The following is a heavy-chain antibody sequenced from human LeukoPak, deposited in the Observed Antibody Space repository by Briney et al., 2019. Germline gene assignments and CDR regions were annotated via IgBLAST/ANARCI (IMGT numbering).Heavy chain of an antibody. J-gene: IGHJ4*02. CDR1: GYTFTTYD. CDR3: ARLYDSSAYHADHFDY. CDR2: INPNSGGT. Sequence: PGASVKVSCEASGYTFTTYDINWVRQATGQGLEWMGWINPNSGGTNYAQKFQGRVTMTRDTSISTAYMELSRLRSDDTAVYYCARLYDSSAYHADHFDYWGQGTLVTVSS. D-gene: IGHD3-22*01. V-gene: IGHV1-2*02.